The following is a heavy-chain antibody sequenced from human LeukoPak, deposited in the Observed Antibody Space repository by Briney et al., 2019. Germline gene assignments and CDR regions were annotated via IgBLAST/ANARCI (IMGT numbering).Heavy chain of an antibody. CDR3: AKERFIFVVARTDY. CDR1: GGSVSSGSYY. V-gene: IGHV3-23*01. Sequence: ETLSLTCTVSGGSVSSGSYYWSWIRQPPGKGLEWVSALSGSGGSTYYADSVKGRFTISRDNSKNTPYLQMNSLRAEDTAVYYCAKERFIFVVARTDYWGQGTLVTVSS. J-gene: IGHJ4*02. CDR2: LSGSGGST. D-gene: IGHD2-15*01.